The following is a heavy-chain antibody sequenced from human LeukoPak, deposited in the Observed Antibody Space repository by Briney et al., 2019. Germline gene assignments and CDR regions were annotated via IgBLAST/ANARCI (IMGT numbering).Heavy chain of an antibody. CDR1: GYTFTSYD. CDR3: ASHLDYGGNPGVFVFDY. J-gene: IGHJ4*02. D-gene: IGHD4-23*01. Sequence: ASVKVSCKASGYTFTSYDINWVRQAPGQGLEWMGGIIPIFGTANYAQKFQGRVTITADESTSTAYMELSSLRSEDTAVYYCASHLDYGGNPGVFVFDYWGQGTLVTVSS. V-gene: IGHV1-69*13. CDR2: IIPIFGTA.